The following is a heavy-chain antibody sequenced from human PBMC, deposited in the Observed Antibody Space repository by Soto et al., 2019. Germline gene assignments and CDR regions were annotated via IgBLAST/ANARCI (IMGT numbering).Heavy chain of an antibody. V-gene: IGHV1-69*13. D-gene: IGHD2-2*01. Sequence: GASVKVSCKASGGTFSSYAISWVRQAPGQGLGWMGGIIPIFGTANYAQKFQGRVTITADESTSTAYMELSSLRSEDTAVYYCTRDCSSTSCFYYYYYYGMDVWGQGTTVTVSS. J-gene: IGHJ6*02. CDR2: IIPIFGTA. CDR3: TRDCSSTSCFYYYYYYGMDV. CDR1: GGTFSSYA.